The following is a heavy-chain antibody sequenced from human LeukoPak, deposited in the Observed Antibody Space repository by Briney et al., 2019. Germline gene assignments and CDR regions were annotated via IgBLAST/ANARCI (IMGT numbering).Heavy chain of an antibody. J-gene: IGHJ4*02. CDR2: ISGSGGST. CDR1: GSTFSTYS. Sequence: GGSLRLSCAASGSTFSTYSMNWVRQAPGKGLEWVSAISGSGGSTYYADSVKGRFTISRDNSKNTLYLQMNSLRAEDTAVYYCAKDPRYDSSGYDYWGQGTLVTVSA. V-gene: IGHV3-23*01. CDR3: AKDPRYDSSGYDY. D-gene: IGHD3-22*01.